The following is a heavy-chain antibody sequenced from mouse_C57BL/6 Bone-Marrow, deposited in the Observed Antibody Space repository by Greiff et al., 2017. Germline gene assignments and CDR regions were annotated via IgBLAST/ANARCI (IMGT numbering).Heavy chain of an antibody. J-gene: IGHJ4*01. V-gene: IGHV1-75*01. Sequence: QVQLQQSGPELVKPGASVKISCKASGYTFTDYYINWVKQRPGQGLEWIGWIFPGSGSTYYNEKFKGKATLTVDKSSSTAYMLLSSLTSEDSAVYFCARGKDYGSSPYYYAMDYWGQGTSVTVSS. D-gene: IGHD1-1*01. CDR3: ARGKDYGSSPYYYAMDY. CDR2: IFPGSGST. CDR1: GYTFTDYY.